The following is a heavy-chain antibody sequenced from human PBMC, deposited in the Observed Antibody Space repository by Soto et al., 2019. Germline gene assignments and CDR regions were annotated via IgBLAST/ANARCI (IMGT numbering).Heavy chain of an antibody. J-gene: IGHJ6*02. Sequence: EVQLLESGGGLVQPGGSLRLSCAASGFTFSSYAMSWVRQAPGKGLEWVSAISGSGGSTYYADSVKGRFTISRDNSKNTLYLQMNSLRSEDTAVYYCAKNVWGITIFGGMDVWGQGTTVTVSS. CDR2: ISGSGGST. D-gene: IGHD3-9*01. CDR1: GFTFSSYA. V-gene: IGHV3-23*01. CDR3: AKNVWGITIFGGMDV.